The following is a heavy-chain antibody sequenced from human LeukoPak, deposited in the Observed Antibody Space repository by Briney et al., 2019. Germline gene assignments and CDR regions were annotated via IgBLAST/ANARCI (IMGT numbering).Heavy chain of an antibody. D-gene: IGHD1-14*01. CDR1: GFTFSRHG. Sequence: GGSLRLSCAPSGFTFSRHGMHWVRQAPGKGLEWVAIISNDGSRKYYAHSVEGRFTISRDNSKNTLYLQMDSLRAEDTAVYYCATQNPVGYWGQGTLVTVSS. CDR3: ATQNPVGY. J-gene: IGHJ4*02. CDR2: ISNDGSRK. V-gene: IGHV3-30*03.